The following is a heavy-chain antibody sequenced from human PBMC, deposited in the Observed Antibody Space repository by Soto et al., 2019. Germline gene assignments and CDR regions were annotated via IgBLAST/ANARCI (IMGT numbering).Heavy chain of an antibody. V-gene: IGHV4-59*01. CDR1: GGSISSYY. CDR2: IYYSGST. J-gene: IGHJ6*02. D-gene: IGHD3-22*01. CDR3: ARSSYCYDSSGYPQYKYYYYYCGMDV. Sequence: SETLSLICTVSGGSISSYYWSWIRQPPGKGLEWIGYIYYSGSTNYNPSLKSRVTISVDTSKNQFSLKLSSVTAADTAVYYCARSSYCYDSSGYPQYKYYYYYCGMDVWGQGTTVTVSS.